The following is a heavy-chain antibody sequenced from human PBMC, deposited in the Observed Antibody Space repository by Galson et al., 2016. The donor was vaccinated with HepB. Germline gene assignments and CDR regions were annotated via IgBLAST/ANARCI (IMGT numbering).Heavy chain of an antibody. CDR2: IFYSGRT. V-gene: IGHV4-59*12. CDR3: ARDFTY. J-gene: IGHJ4*02. CDR1: GGSISGYY. Sequence: SETLSLTCSVSGGSISGYYWSWIRQPPGKGLEWIGYIFYSGRTSYNPSLNSRVTMSVDTSNNQFSLKLDSVTAADTAVYYCARDFTYWGQGTLVIVSS.